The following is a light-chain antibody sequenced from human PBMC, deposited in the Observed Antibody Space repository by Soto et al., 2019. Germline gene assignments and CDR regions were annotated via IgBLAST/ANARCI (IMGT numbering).Light chain of an antibody. CDR2: GAS. CDR3: QQYGTSPPLT. J-gene: IGKJ4*01. Sequence: EIVLTQSPGTLSLSPGDRATLSCRASQSVSSNYLAWYQQKPGQTPRLLIYGASSRATGIPDRLSGSGSATDFTLTISRLEPEDFAVYYCQQYGTSPPLTFGGGTKVDIK. V-gene: IGKV3-20*01. CDR1: QSVSSNY.